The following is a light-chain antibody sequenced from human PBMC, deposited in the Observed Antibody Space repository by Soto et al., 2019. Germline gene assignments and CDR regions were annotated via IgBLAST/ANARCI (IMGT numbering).Light chain of an antibody. J-gene: IGKJ5*01. CDR1: ERIYSAY. V-gene: IGKV3-20*01. CDR2: GTS. CDR3: QQYGNSPIT. Sequence: EAVLTQSPGTLSLSRGERATLSCRASERIYSAYLGWYQQKPGQAPRLLIYGTSSRVTGIPDRFSGSGSGTDFTLTISRLEPEDFAVYYCQQYGNSPITFGQGTRLEIK.